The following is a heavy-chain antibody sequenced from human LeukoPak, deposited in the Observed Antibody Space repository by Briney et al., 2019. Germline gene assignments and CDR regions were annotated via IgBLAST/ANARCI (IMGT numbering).Heavy chain of an antibody. CDR1: GYTFTSYY. CDR3: ARASTHRYNWKSGQLSDAFDI. Sequence: ASVKVSCKASGYTFTSYYMHWVRQAPGQGLEWMGIINPSGGSTSYAQKFQGRVTMTRDTSTTTANMELRSLRSDDTAVYYCARASTHRYNWKSGQLSDAFDIWGQGTMVTVSS. J-gene: IGHJ3*02. CDR2: INPSGGST. D-gene: IGHD1-20*01. V-gene: IGHV1-46*01.